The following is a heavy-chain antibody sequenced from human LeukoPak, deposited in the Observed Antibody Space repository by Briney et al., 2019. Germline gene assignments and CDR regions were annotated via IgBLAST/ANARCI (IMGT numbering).Heavy chain of an antibody. Sequence: SETLSLTCAVYGGSFSGYYWSWIRQPPGKGLEWIGEINHSGSINYNPSLKSRVTISVDTSKNQFSLRLSSVTAADTAVYYCARRKSDRSSWFPGISNYFDYWGQGALVTVSS. CDR3: ARRKSDRSSWFPGISNYFDY. D-gene: IGHD6-13*01. CDR1: GGSFSGYY. CDR2: INHSGSI. V-gene: IGHV4-34*01. J-gene: IGHJ4*02.